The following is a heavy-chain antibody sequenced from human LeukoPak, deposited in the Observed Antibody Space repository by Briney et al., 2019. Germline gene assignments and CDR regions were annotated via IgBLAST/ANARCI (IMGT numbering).Heavy chain of an antibody. CDR2: ISWNSGSI. D-gene: IGHD4-17*01. J-gene: IGHJ4*02. CDR1: GFTFGDYA. Sequence: PGGSLRLSCAASGFTFGDYAMHWVRQAPVKGLEWVSGISWNSGSIGYADSVKGRFTISRDNAKTSLYLQMNSLRAEDTALYYCAKDSGRTTVTTFHYWGQGTLVTVSS. V-gene: IGHV3-9*01. CDR3: AKDSGRTTVTTFHY.